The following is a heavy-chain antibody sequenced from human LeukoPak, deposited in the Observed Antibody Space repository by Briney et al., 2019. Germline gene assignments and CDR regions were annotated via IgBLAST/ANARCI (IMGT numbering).Heavy chain of an antibody. V-gene: IGHV4-38-2*02. CDR2: IYHSGST. Sequence: SETLSLTCTVSGYSISSGYYWGWTRQPPGKGLEWIGSIYHSGSTYYNPSLKSRVTISVDTSKNQFSLKLRSVTAADTAVYYCARQSTVTYDAFDIWGQGTMVTVSS. J-gene: IGHJ3*02. CDR1: GYSISSGYY. D-gene: IGHD4-17*01. CDR3: ARQSTVTYDAFDI.